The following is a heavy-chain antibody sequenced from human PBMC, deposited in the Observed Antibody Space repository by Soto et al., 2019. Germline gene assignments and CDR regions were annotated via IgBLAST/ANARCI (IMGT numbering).Heavy chain of an antibody. CDR2: IWYDGTNQ. CDR3: ARYPAPGSSWYCSY. Sequence: QVQLVESGGGVVQPGRSLRLSCAASGFSFSAYGMHWVSQAPGKGLEWVAIIWYDGTNQYYADSVKGRFTISRDNSKNSLYLHMDSLRVEDTAVYYCARYPAPGSSWYCSYGGQVSLVTVSS. CDR1: GFSFSAYG. J-gene: IGHJ4*02. D-gene: IGHD6-13*01. V-gene: IGHV3-33*01.